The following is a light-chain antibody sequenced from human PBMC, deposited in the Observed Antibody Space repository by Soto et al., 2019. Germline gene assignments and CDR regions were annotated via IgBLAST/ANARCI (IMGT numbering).Light chain of an antibody. Sequence: EIVLTQSPGTLSLSPGETLSLSCRSSQSVRRYLAWYQHKPGQAPRLPIYDASNRATGIPDRFSGSGSGTDFTLTITRLEPEDFAVYDCQQYDSSPRTFGQGTKVEIK. J-gene: IGKJ1*01. CDR2: DAS. V-gene: IGKV3-20*01. CDR1: QSVRRY. CDR3: QQYDSSPRT.